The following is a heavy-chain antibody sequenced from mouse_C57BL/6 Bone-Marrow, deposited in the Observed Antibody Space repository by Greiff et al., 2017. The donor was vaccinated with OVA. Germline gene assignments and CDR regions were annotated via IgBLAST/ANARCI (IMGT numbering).Heavy chain of an antibody. V-gene: IGHV1-47*01. CDR1: GYTFTTYP. Sequence: VQVVESGAELVKPGASVKMSCKASGYTFTTYPIEWMKQNHGKSLEWIGNFHPYNDDTKYNEKFKGKATLTVEKSSSTVYLELSRLTSDDSAVYYCARGGDYDAWFAYWGQGTLVTVSA. CDR2: FHPYNDDT. J-gene: IGHJ3*01. CDR3: ARGGDYDAWFAY. D-gene: IGHD2-4*01.